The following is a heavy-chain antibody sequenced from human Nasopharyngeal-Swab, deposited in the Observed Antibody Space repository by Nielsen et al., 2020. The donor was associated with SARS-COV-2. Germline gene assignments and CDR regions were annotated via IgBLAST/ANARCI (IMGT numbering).Heavy chain of an antibody. V-gene: IGHV3-23*01. CDR3: AKDATRMIVVVITVLAFDI. D-gene: IGHD3-22*01. Sequence: GESLKISCAASGFTFSSYAMSWVRQAPGKGLERVSAISGSGGSTYYADSVKGRFTISRDNSKNTLYLQMNSLRAEDTAVYYCAKDATRMIVVVITVLAFDIWGQGTMVTVSS. CDR2: ISGSGGST. CDR1: GFTFSSYA. J-gene: IGHJ3*02.